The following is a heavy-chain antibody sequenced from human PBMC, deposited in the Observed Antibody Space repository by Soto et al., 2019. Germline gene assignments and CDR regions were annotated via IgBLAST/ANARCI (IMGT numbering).Heavy chain of an antibody. J-gene: IGHJ4*02. CDR3: VIHSNEYRKSLDN. V-gene: IGHV4-59*08. CDR2: IHYTGSS. D-gene: IGHD1-1*01. CDR1: GGSISGYY. Sequence: QLQLQESGPGLVRPSETLSLTCPVSGGSISGYYWSWLRQPPGKGLEWIAIIHYTGSSNSNPSLKSRVTTSVDTSKNQFSLKLNSVTAADTAVYYCVIHSNEYRKSLDNWCQGTLVTVSS.